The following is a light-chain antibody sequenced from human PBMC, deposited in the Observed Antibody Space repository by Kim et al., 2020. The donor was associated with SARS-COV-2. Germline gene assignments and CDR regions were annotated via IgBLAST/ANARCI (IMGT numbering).Light chain of an antibody. V-gene: IGLV2-14*03. CDR3: RSYTSSPTLV. Sequence: GQSITISFTESSSDVDAFNYVSWYQQYPGTAPKVMIYGVSNRPSGVSNRFSGSKSGNTASLSISGLQVEDEGDYYCRSYTSSPTLVFGGGTQLTVL. J-gene: IGLJ2*01. CDR2: GVS. CDR1: SSDVDAFNY.